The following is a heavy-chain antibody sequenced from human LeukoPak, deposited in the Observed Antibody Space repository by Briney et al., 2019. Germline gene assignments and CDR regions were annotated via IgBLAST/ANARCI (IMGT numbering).Heavy chain of an antibody. CDR1: GFTFSSYA. D-gene: IGHD3-10*01. J-gene: IGHJ4*02. CDR3: AGEGAGGSWAAY. CDR2: ISNGNTI. Sequence: GGSLRLSCAASGFTFSSYAMSWVRQAPGKGLEWLSYISNGNTIYYADSVRGRFTISRDNGKNSLYLQMNSLRAEDTAVYYCAGEGAGGSWAAYWGQGILVTVSS. V-gene: IGHV3-48*01.